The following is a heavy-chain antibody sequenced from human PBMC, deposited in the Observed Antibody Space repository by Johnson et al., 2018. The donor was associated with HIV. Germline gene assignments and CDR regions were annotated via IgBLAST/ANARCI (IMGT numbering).Heavy chain of an antibody. CDR3: AREMVAAKDAFDI. CDR1: GLTFRSYV. CDR2: ISHYGGDT. Sequence: EVQLVESGGGLVQPGGSLRLSCAASGLTFRSYVMTWVRQAPGTGLEWVSSISHYGGDTWYADSVEGRFTISRDNSKNTLYLQMNSLRAEDTAVYFCAREMVAAKDAFDIWGQGTMVTVSS. D-gene: IGHD2-15*01. V-gene: IGHV3-23*04. J-gene: IGHJ3*02.